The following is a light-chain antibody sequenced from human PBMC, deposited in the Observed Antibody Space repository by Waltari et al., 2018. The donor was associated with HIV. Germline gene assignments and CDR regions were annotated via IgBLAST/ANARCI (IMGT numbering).Light chain of an antibody. V-gene: IGKV3-15*01. CDR1: QSISSN. CDR3: QQYNAWPL. CDR2: GAS. Sequence: ELVMTQSPATLSVSPGERATLSCRASQSISSNLAWYQQKPGQVPRLLIYGASTRATGIPARFSGSGSGTEVTLTISSLQSEAFAVYYCQQYNAWPLFGQGTKLEIK. J-gene: IGKJ2*01.